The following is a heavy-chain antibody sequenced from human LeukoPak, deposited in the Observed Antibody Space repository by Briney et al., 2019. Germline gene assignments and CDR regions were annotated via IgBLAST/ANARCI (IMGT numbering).Heavy chain of an antibody. CDR1: GFTFSSYG. CDR3: AKVSGYSYGFDY. J-gene: IGHJ4*02. V-gene: IGHV3-30*18. D-gene: IGHD5-18*01. Sequence: PGRSLRLSCAASGFTFSSYGMHWVRQAPGKGLEWVAVISYDGSNKYYADSVKGRFTISRDNSKNTLYPQMNSLRAEDTAVYYCAKVSGYSYGFDYWGQGTLVTVSS. CDR2: ISYDGSNK.